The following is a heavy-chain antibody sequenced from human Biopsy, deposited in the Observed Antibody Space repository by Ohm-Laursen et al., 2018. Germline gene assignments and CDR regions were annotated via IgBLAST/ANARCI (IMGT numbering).Heavy chain of an antibody. CDR3: ARERGYYSDRTVPGYFDL. CDR2: VYYTGST. V-gene: IGHV4-59*01. Sequence: SDTLSLTCTVSGDSISSYYWSWIRQPPGKGLQWIGYVYYTGSTDYNPSLQSRVTISVDTSKNHFSLRLRSVTPADTAIYYGARERGYYSDRTVPGYFDLWGRGTLVTVSS. CDR1: GDSISSYY. J-gene: IGHJ2*01. D-gene: IGHD3-22*01.